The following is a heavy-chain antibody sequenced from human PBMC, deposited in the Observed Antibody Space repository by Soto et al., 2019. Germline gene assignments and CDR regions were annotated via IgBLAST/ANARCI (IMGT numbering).Heavy chain of an antibody. J-gene: IGHJ4*02. CDR3: ARALVAGLLGDAGYFEY. Sequence: QVQLQESGPRLVKPSQTLSLTCSVSGGSISRWGYYWSWIRQHPEGGPEWIGYIDNSGNPYYNPPLQSRVTISADTSKNQFSLKVNSVNAADTAVYYCARALVAGLLGDAGYFEYWGQGALVTVSS. CDR2: IDNSGNP. V-gene: IGHV4-31*03. D-gene: IGHD2-8*02. CDR1: GGSISRWGYY.